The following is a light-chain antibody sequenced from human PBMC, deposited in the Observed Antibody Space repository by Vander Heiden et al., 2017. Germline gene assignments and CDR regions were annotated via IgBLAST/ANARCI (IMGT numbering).Light chain of an antibody. Sequence: SYVVTQPSSVSVAPGQTARITRGGNNIGSESVHWYQQRPGQAPVLVVYDDSDRPSGIPERFSGSNSGNTATLTISRVEAGDEADYYCQVWDYSSDLVMFGGGTKLTVL. J-gene: IGLJ3*02. CDR3: QVWDYSSDLVM. CDR1: NIGSES. V-gene: IGLV3-21*02. CDR2: DDS.